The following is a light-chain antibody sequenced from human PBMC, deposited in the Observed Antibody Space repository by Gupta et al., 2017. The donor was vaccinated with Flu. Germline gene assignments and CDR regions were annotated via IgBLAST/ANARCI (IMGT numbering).Light chain of an antibody. CDR2: DTS. V-gene: IGLV7-46*01. J-gene: IGLJ3*02. CDR3: LLAGGGPRV. CDR1: TGAVTSGHY. Sequence: AVVTQATSLTVSPVGTVTLTCGSSTGAVTSGHYPYWFQQKPGQDPRTLIYDTSYKHSWTPARFSGSVIGGKAALTLSGAQTEDEDEYYCLLAGGGPRVFGGGTKLTVL.